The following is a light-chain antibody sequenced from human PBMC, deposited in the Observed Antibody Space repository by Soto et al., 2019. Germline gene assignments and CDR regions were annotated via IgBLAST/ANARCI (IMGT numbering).Light chain of an antibody. CDR3: QQYGGSPRT. V-gene: IGKV3-20*01. CDR1: QSINSF. J-gene: IGKJ1*01. CDR2: GAS. Sequence: EIVLTQSPGTLSLSPGEGATLSCRASQSINSFLAWYQQRRGQAPRLLIHGASNSATGMPDRFSGSGSGPDFTLTISRLEPEDCAVYYCQQYGGSPRTFGQGTKVDIK.